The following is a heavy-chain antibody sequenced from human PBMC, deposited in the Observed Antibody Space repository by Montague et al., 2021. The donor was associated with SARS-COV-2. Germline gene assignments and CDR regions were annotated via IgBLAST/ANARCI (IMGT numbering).Heavy chain of an antibody. CDR2: IYYSGST. V-gene: IGHV4-59*07. D-gene: IGHD3-22*01. J-gene: IGHJ3*01. CDR1: GGSISSYY. Sequence: SDTLSLTRTVSGGSISSYYWSWIRQPPGKGLEWIGYIYYSGSTNYNPSLKSRVTISLDTSKNQFSLKLNSVTAAETAVYYCARLKRYFDSSGSPSAFDFWGQGTKVTVSS. CDR3: ARLKRYFDSSGSPSAFDF.